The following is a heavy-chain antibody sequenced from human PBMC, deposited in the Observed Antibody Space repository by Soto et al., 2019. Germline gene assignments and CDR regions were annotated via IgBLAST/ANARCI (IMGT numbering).Heavy chain of an antibody. D-gene: IGHD1-26*01. V-gene: IGHV4-39*01. CDR1: GGSISSSSYY. J-gene: IGHJ4*02. CDR2: IYYSGST. Sequence: TSETLSLTCTVSGGSISSSSYYWGWIRQPPGKGLEWIGSIYYSGSTYYNPSLKSRVTISVDTSKNQFSLKLSSVTAADTAVYYCARLDCELLFGSWGQGTLFTVSS. CDR3: ARLDCELLFGS.